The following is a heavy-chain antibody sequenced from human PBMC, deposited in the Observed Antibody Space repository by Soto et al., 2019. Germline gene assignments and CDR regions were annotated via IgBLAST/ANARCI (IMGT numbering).Heavy chain of an antibody. CDR1: GYTFTGYY. Sequence: GASVKVSCKASGYTFTGYYMHWVRQAPGQGLEWMGWINPNSGGTNYAQKFQGRVTMTRDTSISTAYMELSRLRSDDTAVYYCARDYYSGSSGWFDPWGQGTLVIVSS. CDR2: INPNSGGT. J-gene: IGHJ5*02. CDR3: ARDYYSGSSGWFDP. V-gene: IGHV1-2*02. D-gene: IGHD1-26*01.